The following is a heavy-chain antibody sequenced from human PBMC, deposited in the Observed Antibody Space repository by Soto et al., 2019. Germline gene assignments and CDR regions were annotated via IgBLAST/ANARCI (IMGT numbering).Heavy chain of an antibody. J-gene: IGHJ6*03. CDR1: AYTFTSYG. CDR3: ARDERFGAGNYYYIDV. Sequence: ASVKVSCKASAYTFTSYGISWVRQAPGQGLEWMGWISAYNGNTNYAQKLQGRVTMTTDTSTSTAYMGLRSLRSDDTAVYYCARDERFGAGNYYYIDVRGKGTTVTVSS. D-gene: IGHD3-10*01. V-gene: IGHV1-18*01. CDR2: ISAYNGNT.